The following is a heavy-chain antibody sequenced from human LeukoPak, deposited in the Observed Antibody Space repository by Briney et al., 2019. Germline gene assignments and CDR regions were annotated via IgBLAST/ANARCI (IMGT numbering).Heavy chain of an antibody. CDR3: TRSFGDLDPFDY. J-gene: IGHJ4*02. D-gene: IGHD3-10*01. Sequence: ASVKVSCKASGGTFSSYAISWVRQAPGQGLEWMGIINPSGGSTTHAQKFQGRVTMTRDTSTSTIYMELSSLRSEDTAVYYCTRSFGDLDPFDYWGQGTLVTVSS. CDR2: INPSGGST. CDR1: GGTFSSYA. V-gene: IGHV1-46*01.